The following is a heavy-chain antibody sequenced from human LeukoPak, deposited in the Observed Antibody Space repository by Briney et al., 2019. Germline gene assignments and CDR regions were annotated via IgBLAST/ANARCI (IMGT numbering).Heavy chain of an antibody. D-gene: IGHD2-2*01. J-gene: IGHJ4*02. CDR1: GFTFSRYS. CDR3: ARFTVVPAANFDY. V-gene: IGHV3-21*01. Sequence: GGSLRLSCAASGFTFSRYSMNWVRQAPGKGLKWVSSISSSSSYIYYADSVKGRFTFSRDNAKNSLYLQMNSLRAEDTAVYYCARFTVVPAANFDYWGQGTLVAVSS. CDR2: ISSSSSYI.